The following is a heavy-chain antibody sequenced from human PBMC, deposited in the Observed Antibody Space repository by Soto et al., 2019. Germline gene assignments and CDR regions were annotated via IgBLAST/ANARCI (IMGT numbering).Heavy chain of an antibody. J-gene: IGHJ4*02. Sequence: PGGSLRLSCAASGFIVSNNYMSWVRQAPGKGLEWVSVIYPGGSTYCAGSVKGRFNISGDSSKNTLYLQMNNLRAEDTAVYYCATEGIASRLVHWGQGTLVTVSS. CDR3: ATEGIASRLVH. V-gene: IGHV3-53*01. CDR2: IYPGGST. CDR1: GFIVSNNY. D-gene: IGHD6-6*01.